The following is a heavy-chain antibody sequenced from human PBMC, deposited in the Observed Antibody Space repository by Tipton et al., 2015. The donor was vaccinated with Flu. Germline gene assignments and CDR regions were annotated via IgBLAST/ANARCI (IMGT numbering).Heavy chain of an antibody. D-gene: IGHD6-13*01. V-gene: IGHV4-59*12. CDR3: ARVGWQQPSPYY. CDR2: IYYSSRGST. J-gene: IGHJ4*02. Sequence: GLVKPSETLSLTCNVSGDSITDYYWSWIRQPPGKGLEWIASIYYSSRGSTSHYPSVKSRVTMSVDTSKNQFSLNMRSVTAADTAVYYCARVGWQQPSPYYWGQGTSVTVSS. CDR1: GDSITDYY.